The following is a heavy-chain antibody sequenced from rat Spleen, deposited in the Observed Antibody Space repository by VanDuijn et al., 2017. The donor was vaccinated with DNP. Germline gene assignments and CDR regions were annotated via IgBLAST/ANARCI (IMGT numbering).Heavy chain of an antibody. J-gene: IGHJ2*01. CDR2: ISYSGST. CDR1: GYSITSNY. CDR3: ARQPSGMDY. V-gene: IGHV3-1*01. Sequence: EVQLQESGPGLVKPSQSLSLTCSVTGYSITSNYWGWIRKFPGDKMEWIGHISYSGSTTYNPSLESRISITRDTSKNQFFLHLNSVTTAYTATYYCARQPSGMDYWVQGVMVIVSS. D-gene: IGHD1-4*01.